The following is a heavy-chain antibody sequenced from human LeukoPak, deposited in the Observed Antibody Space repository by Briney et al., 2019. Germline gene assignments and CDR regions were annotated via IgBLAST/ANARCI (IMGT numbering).Heavy chain of an antibody. V-gene: IGHV1-18*01. J-gene: IGHJ4*02. CDR2: ISAYNGNT. CDR1: GYTFPSYG. CDR3: ARDLVRFGEGVH. D-gene: IGHD3-10*01. Sequence: SVQVSSQASGYTFPSYGISWVRPAPGQGLEWMGWISAYNGNTNYAQKPQGRVTMTTDTSTSTAYMELRSLRPDDTAVYYCARDLVRFGEGVHWGQGTLVTVPS.